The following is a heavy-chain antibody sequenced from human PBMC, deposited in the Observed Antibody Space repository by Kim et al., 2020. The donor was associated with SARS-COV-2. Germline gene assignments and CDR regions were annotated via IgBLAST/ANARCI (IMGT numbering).Heavy chain of an antibody. CDR1: GFTFSSYW. CDR3: ARERDRGSYYVRYYFDY. J-gene: IGHJ4*02. Sequence: GGSLRLSCAASGFTFSSYWMSWVRQAPGKGLEWVANIKQDGGGKYYVDSVKGRFTISRDNAKNSVYLQMNSLRAEDTAVYYCARERDRGSYYVRYYFDYWGQGTLVTVSS. V-gene: IGHV3-7*01. CDR2: IKQDGGGK. D-gene: IGHD1-26*01.